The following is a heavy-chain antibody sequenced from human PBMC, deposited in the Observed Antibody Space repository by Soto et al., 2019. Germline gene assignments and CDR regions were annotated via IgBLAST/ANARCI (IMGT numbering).Heavy chain of an antibody. D-gene: IGHD3-10*01. V-gene: IGHV1-18*01. J-gene: IGHJ5*02. Sequence: QVQLVQSGAEVKKPGASVKVSCKASGYTFTSYGISWVRQAPGQGLEWMGWISAYNGNTNYAQKLQVRVTMTTDTSTSTAYMELRSLRSADTAVYYCARTPYYYGSGSYYNAYNWFDPWGQGTLVTVSS. CDR2: ISAYNGNT. CDR3: ARTPYYYGSGSYYNAYNWFDP. CDR1: GYTFTSYG.